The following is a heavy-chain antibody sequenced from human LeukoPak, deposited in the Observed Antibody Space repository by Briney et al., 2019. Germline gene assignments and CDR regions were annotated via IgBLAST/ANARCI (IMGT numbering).Heavy chain of an antibody. V-gene: IGHV3-48*01. D-gene: IGHD2-21*02. CDR1: GFTFSNYN. CDR3: AKEGANPDSNFDY. CDR2: ISSSSSTI. Sequence: GGSLRLSCAASGFTFSNYNMNWVRQAPGKGLEWVSYISSSSSTIYYADSVKGRFTISRDNSKNTLYLQMNSLRAEDTAVYYCAKEGANPDSNFDYWGQGTLVTVSS. J-gene: IGHJ4*02.